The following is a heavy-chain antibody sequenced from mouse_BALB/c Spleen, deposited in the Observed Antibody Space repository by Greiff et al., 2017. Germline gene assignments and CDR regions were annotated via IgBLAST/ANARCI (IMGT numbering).Heavy chain of an antibody. CDR2: IYPGDGDT. CDR3: ARFLYAMDY. CDR1: GYAFSSSW. J-gene: IGHJ4*01. Sequence: VKLMESGPELVKPGASVKISCKASGYAFSSSWLNWVKQRPGQGLEWIGRIYPGDGDTNYNGKFKGKATLTADKSSSTAYMQLSSLTSVDSAVYFCARFLYAMDYWGQGTSVTVSS. V-gene: IGHV1-82*01.